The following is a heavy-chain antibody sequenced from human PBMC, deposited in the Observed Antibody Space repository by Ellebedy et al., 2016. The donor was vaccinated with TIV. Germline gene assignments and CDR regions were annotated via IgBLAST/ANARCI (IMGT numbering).Heavy chain of an antibody. CDR1: GGSISSGGYS. Sequence: MPSETLSLTCAVSGGSISSGGYSWSWIRQPPGKGLEWIGYIYHSGSTYYNPSLKSRVTISVDRSKNQFSLKLSSVTAADTAVYYCAKDKDSSTQEAIDAFDIWGQGTMVTVSS. V-gene: IGHV4-30-2*01. CDR3: AKDKDSSTQEAIDAFDI. J-gene: IGHJ3*02. D-gene: IGHD3-22*01. CDR2: IYHSGST.